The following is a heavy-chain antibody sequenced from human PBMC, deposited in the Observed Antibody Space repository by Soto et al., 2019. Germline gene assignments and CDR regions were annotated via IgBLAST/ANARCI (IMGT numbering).Heavy chain of an antibody. CDR1: GYTFTGYY. Sequence: QVQLVQSGAEVKKPGASVKVSCKASGYTFTGYYMHWVRQAPGQGLEWMGWINPNSGGTNYAQKFQGWVTMTRDTSISTAYMELSRLRSDDTAVYYCASAPKRYSSSCNWFDPWGQGTLVTVSS. J-gene: IGHJ5*02. D-gene: IGHD6-13*01. V-gene: IGHV1-2*04. CDR3: ASAPKRYSSSCNWFDP. CDR2: INPNSGGT.